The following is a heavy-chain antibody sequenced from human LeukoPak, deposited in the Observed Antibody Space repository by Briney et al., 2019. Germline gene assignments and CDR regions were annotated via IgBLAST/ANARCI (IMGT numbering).Heavy chain of an antibody. CDR3: ARDWGSGNSHYFDY. CDR1: GFTLSSYG. Sequence: GGSLRLSCAASGFTLSSYGMHWVRQAPGKGLEWVAVIWYDGSNKYYADSVKGRFTISRDNSKNTLYLQMNSLRAEDTAVYYCARDWGSGNSHYFDYWGQGTLVTVSS. D-gene: IGHD3-10*01. CDR2: IWYDGSNK. J-gene: IGHJ4*02. V-gene: IGHV3-33*01.